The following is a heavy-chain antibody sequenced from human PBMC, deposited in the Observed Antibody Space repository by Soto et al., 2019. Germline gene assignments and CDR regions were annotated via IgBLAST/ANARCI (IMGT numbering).Heavy chain of an antibody. CDR2: INTGTAST. CDR3: ARGPQDSYGMDV. CDR1: GYSFSDYT. Sequence: QVQLVQSGAEVKKPGASVKVSCKASGYSFSDYTMHWVRRAPGQPPEWMARINTGTASTEYSQKFQGRVNITRDTSATTAYMDLSSLRSEDTAVYYCARGPQDSYGMDVWGQGTTFTVS. V-gene: IGHV1-3*04. J-gene: IGHJ6*02.